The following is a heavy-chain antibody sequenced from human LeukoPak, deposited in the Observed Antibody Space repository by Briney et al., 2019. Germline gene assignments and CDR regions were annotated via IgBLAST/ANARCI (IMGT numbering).Heavy chain of an antibody. CDR1: GGSFSSSSYY. D-gene: IGHD5-18*01. J-gene: IGHJ5*02. CDR3: ARNPGAYSYGILWGGWFDP. V-gene: IGHV4-39*01. CDR2: VYYSGST. Sequence: SETLSLTCTVSGGSFSSSSYYWGWLRQPPGTGLEGFGSVYYSGSTYYNPSLKSRVTISVDTSKNQFSLKLSSVTAADTAVYYCARNPGAYSYGILWGGWFDPWGQGTLVTVSS.